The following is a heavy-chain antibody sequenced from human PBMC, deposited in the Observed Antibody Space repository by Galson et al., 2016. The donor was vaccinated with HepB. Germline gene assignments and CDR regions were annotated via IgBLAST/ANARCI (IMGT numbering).Heavy chain of an antibody. Sequence: SLRLSCAASGFIFSHYGMHWVRQAPGEGLEWVARIRFDGSSKNHSDSVRGRFTISRDNSKNTLHLEMNSLRGEDTAVYYCATEDLSSPGNGALDIWGQGAMVTVSS. J-gene: IGHJ3*02. CDR1: GFIFSHYG. CDR3: ATEDLSSPGNGALDI. CDR2: IRFDGSSK. V-gene: IGHV3-33*01. D-gene: IGHD6-13*01.